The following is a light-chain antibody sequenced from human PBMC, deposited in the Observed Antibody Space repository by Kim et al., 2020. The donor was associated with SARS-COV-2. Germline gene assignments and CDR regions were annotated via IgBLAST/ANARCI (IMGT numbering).Light chain of an antibody. CDR3: ATWDGGLTSAV. Sequence: QSVLTQPPSVSAAPGQKVTISCSGSSSNIGTNHVSWYRQFPGTAPQLLIYDSHQRTSGIPDRFSGSRSGTSATLGITGLQTGDEADYYCATWDGGLTSAVFGGGTKVTVL. V-gene: IGLV1-51*01. CDR1: SSNIGTNH. CDR2: DSH. J-gene: IGLJ3*02.